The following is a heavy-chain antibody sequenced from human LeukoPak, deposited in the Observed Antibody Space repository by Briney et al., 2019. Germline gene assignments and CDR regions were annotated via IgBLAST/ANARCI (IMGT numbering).Heavy chain of an antibody. Sequence: GGSLRLSCAASGFTFSSYAMHWVRQAPGKGLEWVAVISYDGSSKYYADSVKGRFTISRDNSKNTLYLQMNSLRAEDTAVYYCARDLLGTRPGFDYWGQGTLVTVSS. CDR2: ISYDGSSK. J-gene: IGHJ4*02. V-gene: IGHV3-30*04. CDR1: GFTFSSYA. CDR3: ARDLLGTRPGFDY. D-gene: IGHD1-1*01.